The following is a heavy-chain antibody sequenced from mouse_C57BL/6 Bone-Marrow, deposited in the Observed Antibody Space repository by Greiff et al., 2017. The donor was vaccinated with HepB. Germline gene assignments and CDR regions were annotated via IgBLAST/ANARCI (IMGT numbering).Heavy chain of an antibody. CDR2: IHPNSGST. Sequence: QVQLQQPGAELVKPGASVKLSCKASGYTFTSYWMHWVKQRPGQGLEWIGMIHPNSGSTNYNENFKSKATLTVDKSSSTAYVQLSSLTSEDSAVYSCVPQLRFYAMDYWGQGTSVTVSS. V-gene: IGHV1-64*01. CDR1: GYTFTSYW. D-gene: IGHD3-2*02. J-gene: IGHJ4*01. CDR3: VPQLRFYAMDY.